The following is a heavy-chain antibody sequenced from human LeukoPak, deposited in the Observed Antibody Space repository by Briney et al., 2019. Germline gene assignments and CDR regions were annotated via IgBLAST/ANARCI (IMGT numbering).Heavy chain of an antibody. Sequence: SQTLSLTRAVWGESFRGYYWRWIRQPPGRGLEWSGEINHSGSTNFNPSLTSRVTLSVDTSKNQISLELNPVNAADTALYYCAIVDCSCGSCYKSYAFDIWGQGTMVTVSS. CDR3: AIVDCSCGSCYKSYAFDI. CDR1: GESFRGYY. J-gene: IGHJ3*02. D-gene: IGHD2-15*01. V-gene: IGHV4-34*01. CDR2: INHSGST.